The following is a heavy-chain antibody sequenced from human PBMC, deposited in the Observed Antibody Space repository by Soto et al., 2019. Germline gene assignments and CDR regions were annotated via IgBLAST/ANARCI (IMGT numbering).Heavy chain of an antibody. V-gene: IGHV3-23*01. D-gene: IGHD3-10*01. CDR1: GFTFSSYA. CDR2: ISGSGGST. CDR3: AKDAGYYGSGSEVLDSYYYMDV. J-gene: IGHJ6*03. Sequence: GGSLRLSCAASGFTFSSYAMSWVRQAPGKGLEWVSAISGSGGSTYYADSVKGQFTISRDNCKNTLYLQMNSLRAEDTAVYYCAKDAGYYGSGSEVLDSYYYMDVWGKGTTVTVSS.